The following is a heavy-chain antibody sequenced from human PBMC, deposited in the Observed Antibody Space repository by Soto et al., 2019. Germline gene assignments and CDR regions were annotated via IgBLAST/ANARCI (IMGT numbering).Heavy chain of an antibody. D-gene: IGHD3-22*01. CDR1: GFTFSSYA. Sequence: EVQLLESGGGLVQPGGSLRLSCAASGFTFSSYAMSWVRQAPGKGLEWVSAISGSGGSTYYADSVKGRFTISRDKSKNTLYLQMNSLRAEDTAVYYCAKGDSSGYYGGVDYWGQGTLVTVSS. J-gene: IGHJ4*02. CDR3: AKGDSSGYYGGVDY. CDR2: ISGSGGST. V-gene: IGHV3-23*01.